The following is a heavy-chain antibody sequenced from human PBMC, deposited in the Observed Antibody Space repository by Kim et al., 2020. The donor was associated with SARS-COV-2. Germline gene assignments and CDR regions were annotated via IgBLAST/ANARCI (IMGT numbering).Heavy chain of an antibody. CDR3: ARSEGGYYTGGLDY. J-gene: IGHJ4*02. D-gene: IGHD3-22*01. Sequence: GGSLRLSCAASGFTFSNFAMHWVRQTPGKGLEWVAVISYDGSNEYYADSVKGRFTISRDNSKNTLFLQMNSLRAEDTDVYYCARSEGGYYTGGLDYWGQGTLVTVS. CDR2: ISYDGSNE. CDR1: GFTFSNFA. V-gene: IGHV3-30*04.